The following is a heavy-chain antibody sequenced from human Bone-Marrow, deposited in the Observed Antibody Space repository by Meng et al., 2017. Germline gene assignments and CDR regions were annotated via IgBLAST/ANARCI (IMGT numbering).Heavy chain of an antibody. V-gene: IGHV3-15*01. J-gene: IGHJ4*02. CDR2: IKSNSDGGTT. Sequence: VQLVECGGGLVKPGGSLRLSCVASGFSFTDAWMSWVRQAPGKGLEWVGRIKSNSDGGTTDYAAPVKGRFTISRDDSKNTLYLQMNSLITEDTAVYFCATGAAAADHWGQGTLVTVSS. D-gene: IGHD6-13*01. CDR3: ATGAAAADH. CDR1: GFSFTDAW.